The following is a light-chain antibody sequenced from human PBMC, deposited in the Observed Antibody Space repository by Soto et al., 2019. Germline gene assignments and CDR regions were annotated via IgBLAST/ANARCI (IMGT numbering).Light chain of an antibody. CDR2: GAS. J-gene: IGKJ4*01. CDR3: QQYGSSPLT. Sequence: EIVLAQSPGTLSLSPGERATLSCRATESVTSAYLAGYQQKPGQAPRLLIYGASRRATGIPDRFRGSGSGTYFSPLISSLEPDDFAVYYCQQYGSSPLTFGGGTKVEIK. CDR1: ESVTSAY. V-gene: IGKV3-20*01.